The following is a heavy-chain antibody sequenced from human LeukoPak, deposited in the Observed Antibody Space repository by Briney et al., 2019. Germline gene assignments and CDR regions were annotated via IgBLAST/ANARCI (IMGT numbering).Heavy chain of an antibody. D-gene: IGHD3-22*01. Sequence: ASVKVSCKASGYTFTSYGISWVRQAPGQGLEWMGIVNPSGGSTSYAQKFQGRVTMTRDTSTSTVYMELSSLRSEDTAVYYCATRGYYYDSSGYRDAFDIWGQGTMVTVSS. CDR3: ATRGYYYDSSGYRDAFDI. V-gene: IGHV1-46*01. CDR1: GYTFTSYG. CDR2: VNPSGGST. J-gene: IGHJ3*02.